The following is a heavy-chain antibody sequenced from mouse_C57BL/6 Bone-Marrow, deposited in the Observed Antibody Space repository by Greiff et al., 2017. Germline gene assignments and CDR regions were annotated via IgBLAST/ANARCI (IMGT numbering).Heavy chain of an antibody. CDR2: IYPGSGST. V-gene: IGHV1-55*01. CDR1: GYTFTSYW. Sequence: QVQLQQPGAELVKPGASVKMSCKASGYTFTSYWITWVKQRPGQGLEWIGDIYPGSGSTNYNEKFKSKATLTVDTSSSTAYMRLSSLTSEDSAVYYCAREGSLYYGYEDAMDYWGQGTSVTVSS. CDR3: AREGSLYYGYEDAMDY. J-gene: IGHJ4*01. D-gene: IGHD2-2*01.